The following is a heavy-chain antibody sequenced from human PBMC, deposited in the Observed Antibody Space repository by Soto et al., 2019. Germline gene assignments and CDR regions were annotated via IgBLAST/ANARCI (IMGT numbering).Heavy chain of an antibody. D-gene: IGHD6-19*01. Sequence: GSLRSSCAASVVTFRSNYMSWVRQAPGKGLEWVSVIYSGGITYYADSVKGRFTISRDNSKNTLYLQMNSLRAEDTAVYYCAREASSGWSGGDDAFDIWGQATMVTVSS. J-gene: IGHJ3*02. CDR1: VVTFRSNY. V-gene: IGHV3-53*01. CDR2: IYSGGIT. CDR3: AREASSGWSGGDDAFDI.